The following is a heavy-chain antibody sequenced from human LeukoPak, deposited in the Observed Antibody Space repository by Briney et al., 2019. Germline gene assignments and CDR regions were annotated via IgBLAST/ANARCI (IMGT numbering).Heavy chain of an antibody. V-gene: IGHV3-48*01. CDR1: GFTFSSYS. D-gene: IGHD2-8*01. Sequence: PGGSLRLSSAASGFTFSSYSMNWVRQAPGKGLEWVSYISSSSSTIYYADSVKGRFTISRDNAKNSLYLQMNSLRAEDTAVYYCASNGRRRGYYYYMDVWGKGTTVTVSS. J-gene: IGHJ6*03. CDR2: ISSSSSTI. CDR3: ASNGRRRGYYYYMDV.